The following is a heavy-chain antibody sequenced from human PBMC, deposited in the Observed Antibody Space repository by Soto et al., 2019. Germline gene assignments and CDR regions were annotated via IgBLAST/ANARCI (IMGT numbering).Heavy chain of an antibody. CDR2: ISGSGFNK. CDR1: GFIFDNFG. Sequence: PGGSLTLSCSASGFIFDNFGMSWVRQAPGKGLEWISSISGSGFNKYYADSVKGRFTISRDNSKSTVYLELNNLSAEDTAVYHCAKNQGVELVPLATVDWFDPWGQGSVVTVS. V-gene: IGHV3-23*01. CDR3: AKNQGVELVPLATVDWFDP. J-gene: IGHJ5*02. D-gene: IGHD1-26*01.